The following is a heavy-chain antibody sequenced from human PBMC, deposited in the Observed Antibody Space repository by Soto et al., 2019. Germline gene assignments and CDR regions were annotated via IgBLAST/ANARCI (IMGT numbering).Heavy chain of an antibody. V-gene: IGHV4-4*02. D-gene: IGHD6-25*01. CDR3: ARVFSSGSGWMYYFDF. CDR2: IYYTGAT. J-gene: IGHJ4*02. Sequence: QVQLQESGPGLVESSGTLSLTCEVSSGSISSGNWWSWVRRPPGKGLEWIGEIYYTGATNYNPSLKQRVTMTIDKSKDQFSLNLRSATTADTAVYYCARVFSSGSGWMYYFDFWGQGILVSVSS. CDR1: SGSISSGNW.